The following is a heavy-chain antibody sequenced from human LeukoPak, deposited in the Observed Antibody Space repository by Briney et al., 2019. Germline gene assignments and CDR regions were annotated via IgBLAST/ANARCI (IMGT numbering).Heavy chain of an antibody. Sequence: GGSLRLSCAASGFIFDDFGMTWVRQAPGKGLEWVSSINWNGDITPYADSVKGRFTISRDNAKNALYLQMNSLRPEDAALYFCTRDETGIDYWGQGTLVTVSS. V-gene: IGHV3-20*04. CDR1: GFIFDDFG. D-gene: IGHD1-1*01. CDR2: INWNGDIT. CDR3: TRDETGIDY. J-gene: IGHJ4*02.